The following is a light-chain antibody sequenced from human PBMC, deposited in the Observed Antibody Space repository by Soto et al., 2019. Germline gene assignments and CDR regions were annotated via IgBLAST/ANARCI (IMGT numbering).Light chain of an antibody. CDR2: SAS. CDR3: QQYDT. CDR1: QSVSSSD. J-gene: IGKJ2*01. Sequence: IVLTQSPGPLSLSPGERATLSCRASQSVSSSDLAWYQQKPGQAPRLLIYSASSRATGIPDRFSGSGSGTDCTLTISRLEPEDFAVYYCQQYDTFGQGTKLEIK. V-gene: IGKV3-20*01.